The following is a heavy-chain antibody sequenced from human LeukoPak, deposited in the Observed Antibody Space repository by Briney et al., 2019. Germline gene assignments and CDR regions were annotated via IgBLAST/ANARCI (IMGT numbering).Heavy chain of an antibody. V-gene: IGHV4-59*01. J-gene: IGHJ4*02. Sequence: SETLSLTCTVSGGSISSYYWSWIRQPPGKGLGWIGYIYYSGSTNYNPSLKSRVTISVDTSKNQFSLKLSSVTAADTAVYYCARAHSRDLTGYYPFDYWGQGTLVTVSS. CDR1: GGSISSYY. CDR3: ARAHSRDLTGYYPFDY. D-gene: IGHD3-9*01. CDR2: IYYSGST.